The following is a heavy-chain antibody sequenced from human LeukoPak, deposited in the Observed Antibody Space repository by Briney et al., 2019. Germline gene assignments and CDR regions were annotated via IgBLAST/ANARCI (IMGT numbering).Heavy chain of an antibody. D-gene: IGHD3-10*01. V-gene: IGHV3-7*01. CDR1: GFTFSTYW. CDR2: IKQDGSEK. J-gene: IGHJ4*02. Sequence: GGSLRLSCAASGFTFSTYWMSWVRQAPGTGLEWVASIKQDGSEKSYVDSVKGRFTISRDNAKNSLYLQMNSLRAEDTAVYYCARVAAGTGSFDYWGQGTLVTVSS. CDR3: ARVAAGTGSFDY.